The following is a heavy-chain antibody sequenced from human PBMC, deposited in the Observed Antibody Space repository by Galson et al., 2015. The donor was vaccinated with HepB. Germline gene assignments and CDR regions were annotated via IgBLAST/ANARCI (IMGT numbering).Heavy chain of an antibody. J-gene: IGHJ5*02. Sequence: SVKVSCKASGYTFTSYYMHWVRQAPGQGLEWMGIINPSGGSTSYAQKFQGRVTMTRDTSTSTVYMELSSLRSEDTAVYYCARGRIRANVAVSWFDPWGQGTLVTVSS. V-gene: IGHV1-46*03. CDR2: INPSGGST. D-gene: IGHD3-10*01. CDR1: GYTFTSYY. CDR3: ARGRIRANVAVSWFDP.